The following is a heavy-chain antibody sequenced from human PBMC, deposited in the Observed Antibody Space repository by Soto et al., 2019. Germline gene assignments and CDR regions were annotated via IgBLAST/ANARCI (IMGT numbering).Heavy chain of an antibody. CDR2: IIPIFGTT. CDR3: ARDYYDSSGYPGY. J-gene: IGHJ4*02. V-gene: IGHV1-69*01. CDR1: GGTFRSYG. D-gene: IGHD3-22*01. Sequence: QVQLVQSGAEVKKPGSSVKVSCEASGGTFRSYGLTWVRQAPGQGLEWMGGIIPIFGTTNYAQKFQGRVSITADEATNIAYMELSSLRSEDTALDYCARDYYDSSGYPGYWGQGTLVTVSS.